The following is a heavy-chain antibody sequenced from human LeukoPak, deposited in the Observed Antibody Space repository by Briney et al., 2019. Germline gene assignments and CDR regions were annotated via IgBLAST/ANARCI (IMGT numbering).Heavy chain of an antibody. CDR3: ASTDDSSGYHFDY. V-gene: IGHV1-69*04. CDR2: IIPILGIA. J-gene: IGHJ4*02. D-gene: IGHD3-22*01. CDR1: GGTFSSYA. Sequence: ASVKVSCKASGGTFSSYAISWVRQAPGQGLEWMGRIIPILGIANYAQKFQGRVTITADKSTSTAYMELSSLRSEDTAVYYCASTDDSSGYHFDYWGQGTLVTVSS.